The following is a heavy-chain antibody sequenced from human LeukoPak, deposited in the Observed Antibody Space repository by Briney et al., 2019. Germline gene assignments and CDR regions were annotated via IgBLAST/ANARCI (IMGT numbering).Heavy chain of an antibody. V-gene: IGHV3-53*01. J-gene: IGHJ4*02. CDR3: ARGVEPLAANTLAY. Sequence: LAGGSLSLSCAASGFTVIENDMTWLRQAPGKALEWVSVLYSGGNTKYADSVQCRFTISRDNSKNTLYLEMNSLSPDDTAVYYGARGVEPLAANTLAYWGQGTLVTGSS. D-gene: IGHD1-14*01. CDR2: LYSGGNT. CDR1: GFTVIEND.